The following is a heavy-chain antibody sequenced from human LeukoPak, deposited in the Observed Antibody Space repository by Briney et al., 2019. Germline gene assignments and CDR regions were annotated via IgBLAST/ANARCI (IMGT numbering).Heavy chain of an antibody. Sequence: GGSLRLSCAASGFTFSSYEMNWVRQAPGKGLEWVSSISSSSSYIYYADSVKGRFTISRDNAKNSLYLQMNSLRAEDTAVYYCASSARWGIDYWGQGTLVTVSS. V-gene: IGHV3-21*01. CDR2: ISSSSSYI. D-gene: IGHD3-16*01. CDR3: ASSARWGIDY. J-gene: IGHJ4*02. CDR1: GFTFSSYE.